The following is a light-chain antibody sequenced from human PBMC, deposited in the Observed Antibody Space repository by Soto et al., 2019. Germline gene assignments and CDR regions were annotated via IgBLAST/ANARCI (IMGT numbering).Light chain of an antibody. CDR1: QGISNF. CDR2: SAS. J-gene: IGKJ5*01. V-gene: IGKV1-27*01. Sequence: DIQMTQSPSSLSASVGDRVTITCRASQGISNFLAWYQQKAGTVPKLLIYSASTLQSGVPSRFSGSGSGTDFTLTISNLQPEDVATYYCQKYNSVPVTFGQGTRLEIE. CDR3: QKYNSVPVT.